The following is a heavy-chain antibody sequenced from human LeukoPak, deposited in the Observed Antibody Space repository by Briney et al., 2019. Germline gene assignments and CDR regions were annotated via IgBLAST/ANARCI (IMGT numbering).Heavy chain of an antibody. D-gene: IGHD6-13*01. J-gene: IGHJ4*02. CDR1: GFTVTGND. CDR3: ARDQGGTGSWYEGEGY. Sequence: GGSLRLSCAASGFTVTGNDTTWVRQAPGKGLEWVSGINWNGGRTGYVDSVKGRFTISRDNAKNSLYLQMNSLRAEDTALYYCARDQGGTGSWYEGEGYWGQGTLVTVSS. CDR2: INWNGGRT. V-gene: IGHV3-20*04.